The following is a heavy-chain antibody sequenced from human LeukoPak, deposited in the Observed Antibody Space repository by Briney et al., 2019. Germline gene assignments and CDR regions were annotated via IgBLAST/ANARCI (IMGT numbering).Heavy chain of an antibody. CDR1: GYTFTGYY. V-gene: IGHV1-2*02. Sequence: ASVKVSCKASGYTFTGYYMHWVRQAPGQGLEWMGWINPNSGGTNYAQKFQGRVTMTRDTSISTAYMELSRLRSDDTAVYYCAKGEFGELLSGAPDYWGQGTLVTVSS. J-gene: IGHJ4*02. CDR3: AKGEFGELLSGAPDY. CDR2: INPNSGGT. D-gene: IGHD3-10*01.